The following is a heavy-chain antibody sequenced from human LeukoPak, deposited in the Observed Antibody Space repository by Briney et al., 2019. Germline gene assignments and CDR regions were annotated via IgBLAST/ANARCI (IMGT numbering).Heavy chain of an antibody. CDR2: INPNSGGT. J-gene: IGHJ6*03. D-gene: IGHD2-2*01. Sequence: ASVKVSCKASGYTFTGYYMHWVRQAPGQGLEWMGWINPNSGGTNYAQKFQGRVTMTRDTSISTAYMELSRLRSDDTAVYYCARGPGYCSSTSCYRVYYYYYYMDVWGKGTTVTVSS. CDR3: ARGPGYCSSTSCYRVYYYYYYMDV. CDR1: GYTFTGYY. V-gene: IGHV1-2*02.